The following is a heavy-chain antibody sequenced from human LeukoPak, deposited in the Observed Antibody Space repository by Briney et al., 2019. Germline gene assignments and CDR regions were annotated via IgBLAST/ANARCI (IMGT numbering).Heavy chain of an antibody. CDR3: ARTAMALLKFDY. CDR1: GFTFSSYA. D-gene: IGHD5-18*01. J-gene: IGHJ4*02. CDR2: ISYDGSNK. V-gene: IGHV3-30*04. Sequence: GRSLRLSCAASGFTFSSYAMHWVRQAPGKGLEWVAVISYDGSNKYYADSVKGRFTISRDNSKNTLYLQMNSLRAEDTAVYYCARTAMALLKFDYWGQGTLVTVSS.